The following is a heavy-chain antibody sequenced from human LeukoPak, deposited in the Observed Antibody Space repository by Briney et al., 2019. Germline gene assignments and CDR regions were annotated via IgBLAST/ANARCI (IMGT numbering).Heavy chain of an antibody. J-gene: IGHJ3*02. D-gene: IGHD3-22*01. CDR3: ARVTVYYDSSGPWAFDI. CDR1: GFTFSSYG. Sequence: GRSLRLSCAASGFTFSSYGMHWVRQAPGKGLEWVAGIWYDGSNKNYVDSVKGRFTISRDNSKNTLYLQMNSLRAQDTAVYYCARVTVYYDSSGPWAFDIWGQGTMVTVSS. CDR2: IWYDGSNK. V-gene: IGHV3-33*01.